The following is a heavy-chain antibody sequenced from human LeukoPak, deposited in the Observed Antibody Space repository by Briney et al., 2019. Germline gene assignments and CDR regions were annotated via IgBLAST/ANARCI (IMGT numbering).Heavy chain of an antibody. CDR1: GFTFSSYS. Sequence: PGGSLRLSCAASGFTFSSYSMNWVRQAPGKGLEWVAFIRYDGNNKYYADFVKGRFTISRDNSKNTLYLHMNSLRTEDTAVYYCAKIEGKYQLANVPDHWGQGTLVTVSS. CDR2: IRYDGNNK. J-gene: IGHJ4*02. D-gene: IGHD2-2*01. CDR3: AKIEGKYQLANVPDH. V-gene: IGHV3-30*02.